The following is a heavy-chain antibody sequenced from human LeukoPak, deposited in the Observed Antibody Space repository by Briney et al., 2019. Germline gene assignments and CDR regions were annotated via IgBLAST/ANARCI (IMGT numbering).Heavy chain of an antibody. CDR3: AKWGTGYYFFDY. J-gene: IGHJ4*02. CDR2: ISGSGGST. V-gene: IGHV3-23*01. D-gene: IGHD3/OR15-3a*01. Sequence: GGSLRLSCAASGFTFTSYAMGWVRQAPGKGLEWVSAISGSGGSTFYADSVKGRFTISRDNSKNTLFLQMNSLRAEDTAVYYCAKWGTGYYFFDYWGQGTLVTVSS. CDR1: GFTFTSYA.